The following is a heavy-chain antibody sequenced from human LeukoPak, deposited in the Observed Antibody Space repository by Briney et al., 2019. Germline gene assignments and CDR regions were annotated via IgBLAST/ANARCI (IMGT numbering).Heavy chain of an antibody. J-gene: IGHJ4*02. Sequence: SETLSLTCAVYGGSFSGYYWSWIRQPPGKGLEWIGEINHSGSTNYNPSLKSRVAISVDKSENHISLKLTSVTAADTAVYYCAREGGPYRPLDYSGQGTLVTVAS. CDR2: INHSGST. CDR1: GGSFSGYY. V-gene: IGHV4-34*01. CDR3: AREGGPYRPLDY.